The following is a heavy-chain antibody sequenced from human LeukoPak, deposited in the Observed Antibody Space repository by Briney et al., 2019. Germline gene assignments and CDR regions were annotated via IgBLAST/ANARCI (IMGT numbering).Heavy chain of an antibody. CDR2: INPNTDST. D-gene: IGHD3-10*01. J-gene: IGHJ4*02. CDR3: ARERYYSSGNYNNRIDY. Sequence: GASVKVSCKASGYTLTDYYIHWVRQAPGQQFEWMGWINPNTDSTNYAQKFQGRVTMTRDTSISTAYMELSRLRSDDTALYYCARERYYSSGNYNNRIDYWGQGTLVTVSS. CDR1: GYTLTDYY. V-gene: IGHV1-2*02.